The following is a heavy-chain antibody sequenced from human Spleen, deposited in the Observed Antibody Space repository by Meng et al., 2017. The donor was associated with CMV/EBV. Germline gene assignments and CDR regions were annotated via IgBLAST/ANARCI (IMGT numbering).Heavy chain of an antibody. D-gene: IGHD3-3*01. J-gene: IGHJ6*02. CDR3: ASRGLYDFWSGYYGVWGMDV. CDR1: GGSINNNY. V-gene: IGHV4-59*08. Sequence: GSLRLSCTVSGGSINNNYWGWIRQPPGRGLEWIGYIHYSGSTKYNPYLKSRVTISIDTSKNQFSLKLSSVTAADTAVYYCASRGLYDFWSGYYGVWGMDVWGQGTTVTVSS. CDR2: IHYSGST.